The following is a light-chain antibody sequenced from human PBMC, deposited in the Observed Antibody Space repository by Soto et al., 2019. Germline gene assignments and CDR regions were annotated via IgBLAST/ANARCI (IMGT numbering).Light chain of an antibody. V-gene: IGKV3-15*01. CDR3: QQYKNWPWT. CDR1: QSVSSS. J-gene: IGKJ1*01. CDR2: GAS. Sequence: IVMTQSPSTLSVYPVERARLSCMTSQSVSSSLAWYQQKPGQAPSLLIYGASTRATGIPARFSGSGSGTEFTLTISSLQSEDCAVCYCQQYKNWPWTFGQGTKVDIK.